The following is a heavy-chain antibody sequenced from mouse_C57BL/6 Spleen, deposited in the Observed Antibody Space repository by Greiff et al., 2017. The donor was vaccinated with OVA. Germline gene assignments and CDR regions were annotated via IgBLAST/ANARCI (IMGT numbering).Heavy chain of an antibody. CDR1: GYTFTDYE. D-gene: IGHD2-3*01. J-gene: IGHJ2*01. Sequence: VKLQESGAELVRPGASVTLSCKASGYTFTDYEMHWVKQTPVHGLEWIGAIDPETGGTAYNQKFKGKAILTADKSSSTAYMELRSLTSEDSAVYYCTRDGYYLYWGQGTTLTVSS. CDR3: TRDGYYLY. V-gene: IGHV1-15*01. CDR2: IDPETGGT.